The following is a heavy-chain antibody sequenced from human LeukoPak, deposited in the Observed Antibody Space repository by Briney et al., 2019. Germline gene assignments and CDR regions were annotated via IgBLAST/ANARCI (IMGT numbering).Heavy chain of an antibody. CDR3: AGGFSPDY. CDR2: ISGSGGST. CDR1: GFTFSTYA. Sequence: GGSLRLSCAASGFTFSTYAMSWVRQAGGKGLEWVSAISGSGGSTYYADSVRGRFTISRDNSKNTLYLQMNSLRAEDTAVYYCAGGFSPDYWGQGTLVTVSS. J-gene: IGHJ4*02. D-gene: IGHD1-26*01. V-gene: IGHV3-23*01.